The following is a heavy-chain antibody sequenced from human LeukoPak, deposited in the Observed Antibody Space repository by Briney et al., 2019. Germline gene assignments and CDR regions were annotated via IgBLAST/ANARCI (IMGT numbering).Heavy chain of an antibody. CDR1: GGSISSYY. CDR2: IYYSGST. D-gene: IGHD3-22*01. J-gene: IGHJ4*02. V-gene: IGHV4-59*08. CDR3: ARQGYYDSSGYYY. Sequence: KPSETLSLTCTVSGGSISSYYWSWIRQPAGKGLEWIGYIYYSGSTNYNPSLKSRVTISVDTSKNQFSLKLSSVTAADTAVYYCARQGYYDSSGYYYWGQGTLVTVSS.